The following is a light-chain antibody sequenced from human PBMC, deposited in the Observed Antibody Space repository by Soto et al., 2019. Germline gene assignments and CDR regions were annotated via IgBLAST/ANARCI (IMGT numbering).Light chain of an antibody. CDR1: SSDVGGYNF. J-gene: IGLJ2*01. CDR2: DVS. CDR3: SSYASSNTLL. V-gene: IGLV2-14*03. Sequence: QSALTQPASVSGSPGQSIAISCTGTSSDVGGYNFVSWYQQHPGKAPKLMIYDVSNRPSGVSNRFSGSKSGNTASLTISGLQAEDEADYYCSSYASSNTLLFGGGTKL.